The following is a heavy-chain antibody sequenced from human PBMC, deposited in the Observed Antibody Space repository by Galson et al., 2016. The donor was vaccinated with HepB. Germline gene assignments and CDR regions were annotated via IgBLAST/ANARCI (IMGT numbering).Heavy chain of an antibody. D-gene: IGHD2-15*01. Sequence: SVKVSCKASGYRFTSYGISWVRQAPGQGLEWMGWIGVNHEQKFYAQKFQGRVTMTTDTSTSTAYMDLRSLRSDDTAVYYCATVVVAATNWFDPCGQGTLVTVSS. V-gene: IGHV1-18*01. CDR1: GYRFTSYG. CDR3: ATVVVAATNWFDP. CDR2: IGVNHEQK. J-gene: IGHJ5*02.